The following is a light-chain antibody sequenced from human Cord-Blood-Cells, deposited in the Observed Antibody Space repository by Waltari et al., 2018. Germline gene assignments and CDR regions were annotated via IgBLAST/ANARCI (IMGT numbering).Light chain of an antibody. CDR2: WAS. V-gene: IGKV4-1*01. J-gene: IGKJ2*03. Sequence: DIVMTQSPDSLAVSLGERATINCKSSQSVLYSTNNKNYLAWYQQKPGQPPKLLIYWASTRESGVPDRLSGSGCGTDFTLAISSLQAEDVAVYYCQQYYSTPDSFGQGTKLEIK. CDR3: QQYYSTPDS. CDR1: QSVLYSTNNKNY.